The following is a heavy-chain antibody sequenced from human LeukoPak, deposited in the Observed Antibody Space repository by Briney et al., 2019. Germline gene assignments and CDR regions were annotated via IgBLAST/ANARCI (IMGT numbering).Heavy chain of an antibody. D-gene: IGHD3-3*01. CDR1: GGSFSGYY. Sequence: SETLSLTCAVYGGSFSGYYWSWIRQPPGKGLEWIGYIYYSGSTNYNPSLKSRVTISVDTSKNQFSLKLSSVTAADTAVYYCARLHDFWSGYYSDWGQGTLVTVSS. V-gene: IGHV4-59*08. CDR3: ARLHDFWSGYYSD. J-gene: IGHJ4*02. CDR2: IYYSGST.